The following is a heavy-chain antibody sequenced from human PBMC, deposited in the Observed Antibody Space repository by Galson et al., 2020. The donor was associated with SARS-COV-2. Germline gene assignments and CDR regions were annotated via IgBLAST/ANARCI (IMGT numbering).Heavy chain of an antibody. CDR3: ASPYLAAASFFGAFDV. D-gene: IGHD2-15*01. CDR2: ISSSGTNI. V-gene: IGHV3-48*03. Sequence: GGSLRLSCAGPGFTFSSYEMNWVRQAPGKGLEWVSYISSSGTNIYYADSVKGRFTISRDNAKNSLYLQMTSLRAKDTDVYYCASPYLAAASFFGAFDVWGLGTMVTVSS. J-gene: IGHJ3*01. CDR1: GFTFSSYE.